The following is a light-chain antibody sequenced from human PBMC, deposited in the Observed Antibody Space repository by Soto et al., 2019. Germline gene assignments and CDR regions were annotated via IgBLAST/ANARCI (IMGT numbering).Light chain of an antibody. CDR2: GAS. CDR1: QSYSSSS. V-gene: IGKV3-20*01. J-gene: IGKJ1*01. CDR3: QHYGGSPRT. Sequence: EIVLTQSPGTQSLSPGERATLSCRASQSYSSSSLAWYQQKRGQAPRLLIHGASNRATGIPDRFSGSGSGTDFTLTISRLEPEDFAVYYCQHYGGSPRTFGQGTKVEVK.